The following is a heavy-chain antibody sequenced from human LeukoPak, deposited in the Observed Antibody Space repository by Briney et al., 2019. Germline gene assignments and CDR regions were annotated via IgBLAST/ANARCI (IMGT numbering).Heavy chain of an antibody. CDR3: ARGLGYCSRTSCYPDY. J-gene: IGHJ4*02. D-gene: IGHD2-2*01. Sequence: GGSLRLSCAASGFSFNIYAMFWVRQAPGKGLEYVSAISGNGDTTYYANSVKGRFTISRDNSKSTLYLQMGSLRAEDMAVYYCARGLGYCSRTSCYPDYWGQRTLVTVSS. CDR1: GFSFNIYA. V-gene: IGHV3-64*01. CDR2: ISGNGDTT.